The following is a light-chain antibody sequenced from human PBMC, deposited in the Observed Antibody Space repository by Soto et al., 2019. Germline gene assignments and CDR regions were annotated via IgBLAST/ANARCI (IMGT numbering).Light chain of an antibody. CDR1: HSVSSY. CDR3: QQYGSSPRA. CDR2: GAS. Sequence: EIVLTQSPGTLSLSPGESATLSCRVSHSVSSYLAWYQQKPGQAPRLLIYGASSRATGIPDRFGGSGSGTDFTLTISRLEPEDFAVYYCQQYGSSPRAFGGGTKVEIK. V-gene: IGKV3-20*01. J-gene: IGKJ4*01.